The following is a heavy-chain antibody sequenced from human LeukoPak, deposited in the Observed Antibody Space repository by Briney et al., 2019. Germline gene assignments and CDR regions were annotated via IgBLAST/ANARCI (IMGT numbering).Heavy chain of an antibody. CDR3: ARDPGLPNVMAV. CDR2: IYKGDST. D-gene: IGHD3-16*01. V-gene: IGHV3-66*01. Sequence: WGTLTLTCAAYGFTVSSDYMSWLRQAPGKGLEWVSTIYKGDSTYYEDSVKGRFTISRNNSKNTLYLQLNSLRDEDTAVYYWARDPGLPNVMAVWGQGTTVTVSS. J-gene: IGHJ6*02. CDR1: GFTVSSDY.